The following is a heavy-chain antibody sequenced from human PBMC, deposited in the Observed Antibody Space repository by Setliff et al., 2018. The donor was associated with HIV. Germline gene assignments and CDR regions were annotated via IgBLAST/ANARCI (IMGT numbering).Heavy chain of an antibody. CDR3: ARRIGAGNFDY. V-gene: IGHV4-34*01. D-gene: IGHD3-16*01. CDR2: INHSGNT. Sequence: LSLTCAVYGGPFSGFYWAWIRQAPGKGLEWIGEINHSGNTNYNPSLKSRVTISVDTSKNQFSLKLSSVTAADTAVYYCARRIGAGNFDYWGQGTLVTVSS. J-gene: IGHJ4*02. CDR1: GGPFSGFY.